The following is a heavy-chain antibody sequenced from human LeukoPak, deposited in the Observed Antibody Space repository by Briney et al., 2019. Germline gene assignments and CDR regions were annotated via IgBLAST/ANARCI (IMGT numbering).Heavy chain of an antibody. J-gene: IGHJ4*02. D-gene: IGHD6-13*01. Sequence: SETLSLTCSVSGASISSHYWSWIRQPPGKGLEWTGYIHYSGSTNCNPSLKSRVTISLDTSKNQFSLKLSSVTAADTAVYYCARHGQTFSSSFDSWGQGSLVTVSS. CDR1: GASISSHY. CDR3: ARHGQTFSSSFDS. CDR2: IHYSGST. V-gene: IGHV4-59*08.